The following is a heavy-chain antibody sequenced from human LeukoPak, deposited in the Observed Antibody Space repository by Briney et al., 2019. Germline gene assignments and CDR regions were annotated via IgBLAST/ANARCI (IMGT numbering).Heavy chain of an antibody. CDR1: GFTFSNYN. J-gene: IGHJ4*02. Sequence: GGSLRLSCAASGFTFSNYNINCVRQAQGRGCSKIHHSRSMLSCADSVKGRFTISRDNAKNSLCLQMNSLRDEDTAVSCCARDMRWQQVDVTDYWGQGSLATVSS. CDR3: ARDMRWQQVDVTDY. D-gene: IGHD6-13*01. V-gene: IGHV3-48*02. CDR2: SRSML.